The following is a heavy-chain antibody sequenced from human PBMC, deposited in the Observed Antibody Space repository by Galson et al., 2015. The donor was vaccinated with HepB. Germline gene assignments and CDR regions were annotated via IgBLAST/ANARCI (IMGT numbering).Heavy chain of an antibody. CDR3: ARVGCGGDCYSLVMGNSYWYFDL. D-gene: IGHD2-21*01. J-gene: IGHJ2*01. V-gene: IGHV1-69*13. Sequence: SVKVSCKASGGTFSSYAISWVRQAPGQGLEWMGGIIPIFGTANYAQKFQGRVTITADESTSTAYMELSSLRSEDTAVYYCARVGCGGDCYSLVMGNSYWYFDLWGRGTLVTVSS. CDR2: IIPIFGTA. CDR1: GGTFSSYA.